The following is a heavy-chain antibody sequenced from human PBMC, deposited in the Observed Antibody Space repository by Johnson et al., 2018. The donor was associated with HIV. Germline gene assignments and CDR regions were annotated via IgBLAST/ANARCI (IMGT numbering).Heavy chain of an antibody. Sequence: QVQLVESGGGVVQPGRSLRLSCAASGFTFSSYAMHWVRQAPANGLEWVAVISYDGSDKYYADSVKDRFTIYRDNSKNTLYVEMNSLRVEDTALYYCARDRCSSTTCLDAFDIWGQGTMVTVSS. CDR3: ARDRCSSTTCLDAFDI. CDR2: ISYDGSDK. CDR1: GFTFSSYA. V-gene: IGHV3-30*04. D-gene: IGHD2-2*01. J-gene: IGHJ3*02.